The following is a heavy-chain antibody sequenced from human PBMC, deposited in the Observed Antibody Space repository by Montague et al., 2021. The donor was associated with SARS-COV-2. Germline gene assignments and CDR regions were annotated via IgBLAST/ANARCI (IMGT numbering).Heavy chain of an antibody. CDR1: GDSVSSTSAA. J-gene: IGHJ4*02. D-gene: IGHD2-2*01. Sequence: CAISGDSVSSTSAAGNWIRQSPSRDLEWLGRTYFTSKWSSEYAISVKSRLIISPDTSKNQFSLRLMSVTPDDTAVYYCARAYCSSTSCYPIDYWSQGTLVTVSS. V-gene: IGHV6-1*01. CDR3: ARAYCSSTSCYPIDY. CDR2: TYFTSKWSS.